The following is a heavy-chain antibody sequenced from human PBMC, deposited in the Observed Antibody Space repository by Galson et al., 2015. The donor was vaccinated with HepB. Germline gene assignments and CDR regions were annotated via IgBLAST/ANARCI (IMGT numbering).Heavy chain of an antibody. CDR2: ISYDGSNK. CDR3: ARGIIMITFGGVINSWFDP. J-gene: IGHJ5*02. CDR1: GFTFSSYA. D-gene: IGHD3-16*02. V-gene: IGHV3-30-3*01. Sequence: LRLSCAASGFTFSSYAMHWVRQAPGKGLEWVAVISYDGSNKYYADSVKGRFTISRDNSKNTLYLQMNSLRAEDTAVYYCARGIIMITFGGVINSWFDPWGQGTLVTVSS.